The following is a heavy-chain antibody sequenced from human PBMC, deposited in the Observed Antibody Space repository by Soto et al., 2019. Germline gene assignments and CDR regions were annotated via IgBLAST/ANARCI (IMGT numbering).Heavy chain of an antibody. J-gene: IGHJ4*02. V-gene: IGHV3-30-3*01. CDR3: AREGPGLWFGSDY. CDR1: GFTFSSYA. CDR2: ISYDGSNK. D-gene: IGHD3-10*01. Sequence: QVQLVESGGGVVQPGRSLRLSCAASGFTFSSYAMHWVRQAPGKGLEWVAVISYDGSNKYYADSVKGRFTISRDNSKNTLYLQMNSLRAEDTAVYYCAREGPGLWFGSDYWGEGTLVTVSS.